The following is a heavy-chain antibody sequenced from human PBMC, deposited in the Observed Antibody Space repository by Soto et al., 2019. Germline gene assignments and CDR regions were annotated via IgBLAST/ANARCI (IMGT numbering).Heavy chain of an antibody. V-gene: IGHV1-18*01. CDR2: INVHNGNT. J-gene: IGHJ4*02. CDR3: ARHYDILTGYFSGSDY. Sequence: QVQLVQSGAEVRKPGASVKVSCKASGYQFTSFGINWVRQAPGQGLEWMGWINVHNGNTEYAQNLRGRVTMTTDTTTNTANMELRSLTSDDTAVYYCARHYDILTGYFSGSDYWGQGTLVTVSS. D-gene: IGHD3-9*01. CDR1: GYQFTSFG.